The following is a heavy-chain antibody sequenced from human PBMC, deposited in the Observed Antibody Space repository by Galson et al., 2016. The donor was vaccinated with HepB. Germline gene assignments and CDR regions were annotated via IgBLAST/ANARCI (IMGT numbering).Heavy chain of an antibody. V-gene: IGHV4-4*02. CDR1: GASISSNSY. CDR3: ARKPPPVAYYGLDV. D-gene: IGHD3-16*01. CDR2: VYHDGSI. J-gene: IGHJ6*02. Sequence: SETQSLTCAVSGASISSNSYWSWVRQAPGKGLEWIGEVYHDGSINYTPSVKSRITISVDKSKNQFSLKLTSMTAADTAVYYCARKPPPVAYYGLDVWGQGTTVIVSS.